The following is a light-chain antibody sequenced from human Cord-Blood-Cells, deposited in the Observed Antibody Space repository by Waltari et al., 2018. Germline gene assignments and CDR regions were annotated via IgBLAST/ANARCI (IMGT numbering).Light chain of an antibody. CDR3: QQSYSTPPLT. J-gene: IGKJ4*01. CDR2: AAS. V-gene: IGKV1-39*01. Sequence: DIQMTQSQSSLTASVGDRVTITCRASQSISSYLNWYQQKPGKAPKLLIDAASSLQSGVPSRFSGSGSVTDFTLTISSLQPEDFATYYCQQSYSTPPLTFGGGTKVEIK. CDR1: QSISSY.